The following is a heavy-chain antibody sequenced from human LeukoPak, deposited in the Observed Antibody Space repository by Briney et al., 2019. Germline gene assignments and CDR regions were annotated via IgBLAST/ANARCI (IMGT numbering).Heavy chain of an antibody. V-gene: IGHV1-69*13. D-gene: IGHD3-10*01. CDR1: GGTFSSYA. J-gene: IGHJ3*02. CDR2: IIPIFGTA. CDR3: ARAPVGSGAFDI. Sequence: SVKVSCKASGGTFSSYAISWVRQAPGQGLEWMGGIIPIFGTANYAQKFQGRVTITADESTGTAYMELSSLRSEDTAVYYCARAPVGSGAFDIWGQGTMVTVSS.